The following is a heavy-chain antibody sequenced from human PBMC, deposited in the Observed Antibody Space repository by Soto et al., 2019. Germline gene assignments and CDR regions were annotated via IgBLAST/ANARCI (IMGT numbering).Heavy chain of an antibody. V-gene: IGHV3-74*01. D-gene: IGHD3-3*01. CDR3: AGSYYDFWSGYENLYGMDV. CDR1: GFIFSSDW. J-gene: IGHJ6*02. CDR2: INTDGSDT. Sequence: GGCLRLSCAASGFIFSSDWMHLVRQAPGKGLVWVSRINTDGSDTSYADSVKGRFTISRDNAKNTVYLQMNSLRAEDTAVYYCAGSYYDFWSGYENLYGMDVWGQGTTVTVSS.